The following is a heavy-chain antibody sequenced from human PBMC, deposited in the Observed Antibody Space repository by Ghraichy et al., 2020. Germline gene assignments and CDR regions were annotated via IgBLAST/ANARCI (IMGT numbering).Heavy chain of an antibody. CDR3: TRDFHEGCYFGS. V-gene: IGHV6-1*01. CDR2: TFYRSKWFT. CDR1: GDSVCNNTTS. Sequence: SQTLSLTCAISGDSVCNNTTSWSWIRQSPSRGLEWLGRTFYRSKWFTNYAVSLESRITIDPDTSKNQLSLHLNSVTPADTAVYYCTRDFHEGCYFGSWGQGTLVTVSS. J-gene: IGHJ4*02. D-gene: IGHD1-1*01.